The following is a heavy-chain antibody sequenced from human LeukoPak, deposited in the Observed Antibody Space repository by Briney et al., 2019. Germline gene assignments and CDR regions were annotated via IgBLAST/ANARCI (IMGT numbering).Heavy chain of an antibody. D-gene: IGHD6-19*01. V-gene: IGHV3-30-3*01. CDR2: ISYDGSNK. Sequence: GGSLRLSCAASGFTFSSYAMHWVRQAPGKGLEWVAVISYDGSNKYYADSVKGRFTISRDNSKNTLYLQMNSLRAEDTAVYYCARGHWDSSGWYEDYFDYWGQGTLVTVSS. J-gene: IGHJ4*02. CDR3: ARGHWDSSGWYEDYFDY. CDR1: GFTFSSYA.